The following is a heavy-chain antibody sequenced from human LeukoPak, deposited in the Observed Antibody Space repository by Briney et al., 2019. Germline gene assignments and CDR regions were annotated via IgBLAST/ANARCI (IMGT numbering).Heavy chain of an antibody. CDR3: ARDRPTGRSRGVVVQ. J-gene: IGHJ4*02. V-gene: IGHV3-21*01. CDR2: ISSGGTYI. CDR1: GFTFDTYA. D-gene: IGHD2-15*01. Sequence: GGSLRLSCAASGFTFDTYAMTWVRQAPGKGLEWVSSISSGGTYIYYAESVRGRSTISRDNTKNFLYLQLSTLRVEDTAVYYCARDRPTGRSRGVVVQWGQGTQVTVSS.